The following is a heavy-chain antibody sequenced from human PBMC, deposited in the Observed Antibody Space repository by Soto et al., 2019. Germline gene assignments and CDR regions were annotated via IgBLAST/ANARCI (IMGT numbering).Heavy chain of an antibody. Sequence: QVQLVQSGAEVKKPGASVKVSCKTSGYTFTNFGISWVRQAPGQGLEWMGWINAYNGDTKYAQNLQGRVAMTTDTSTSTAYMEVRTLRSDDTAVYYCARDLGREAIVGVLTGYWGQGTLVTVSS. J-gene: IGHJ4*02. CDR3: ARDLGREAIVGVLTGY. CDR2: INAYNGDT. V-gene: IGHV1-18*01. D-gene: IGHD3-3*01. CDR1: GYTFTNFG.